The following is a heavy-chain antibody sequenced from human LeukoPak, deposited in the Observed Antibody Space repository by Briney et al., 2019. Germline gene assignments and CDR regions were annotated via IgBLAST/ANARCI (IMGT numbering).Heavy chain of an antibody. CDR1: GFTFSSYA. J-gene: IGHJ4*02. Sequence: GGSLRLSCAASGFTFSSYAMSWVRQAPGKGLEWVSAISGSGGSTYYADSVKGRFTISRDNSKNTPYLQMNSLRAEDTAVYYCAKDGDMGTGTTNWGQGTLVTVSS. D-gene: IGHD1-7*01. CDR3: AKDGDMGTGTTN. V-gene: IGHV3-23*01. CDR2: ISGSGGST.